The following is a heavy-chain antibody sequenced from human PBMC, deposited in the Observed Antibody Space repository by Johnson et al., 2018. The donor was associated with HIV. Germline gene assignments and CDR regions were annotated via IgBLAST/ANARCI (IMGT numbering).Heavy chain of an antibody. J-gene: IGHJ3*01. Sequence: QVQLVESGGGVVRPGGSLRLSCAASGFTFRSYGLNWVRQAPGKGLEWVALILYDGSKKYYEESVKGRFTISRDNSKNTLYLQMNSLRAEDTAVYFCARGYCTSTSHWDAFDLWGQGTMVTVSS. CDR1: GFTFRSYG. V-gene: IGHV3-30*02. D-gene: IGHD2-2*01. CDR3: ARGYCTSTSHWDAFDL. CDR2: ILYDGSKK.